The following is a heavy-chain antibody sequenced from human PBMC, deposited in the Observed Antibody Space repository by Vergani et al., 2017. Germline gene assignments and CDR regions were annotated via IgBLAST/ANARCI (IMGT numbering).Heavy chain of an antibody. CDR3: GRGSDNYN. D-gene: IGHD5-24*01. J-gene: IGHJ4*02. Sequence: EVQLSQSEGAVVQPGGSLRLSCVASGFTFSSHAMSWVRQGHGQGLEWVSSLKNTGDRTHYSDSVKGRFTISRDNSKKTLYLQMNSLRVEDTAVYYCGRGSDNYNWGQGTLVTVSS. V-gene: IGHV3-23*01. CDR2: LKNTGDRT. CDR1: GFTFSSHA.